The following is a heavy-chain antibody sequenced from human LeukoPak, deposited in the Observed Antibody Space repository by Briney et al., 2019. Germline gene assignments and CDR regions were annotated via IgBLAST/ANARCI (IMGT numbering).Heavy chain of an antibody. D-gene: IGHD1-26*01. CDR1: GFTFSSYG. CDR3: AKDRRGSYGSNYFDY. V-gene: IGHV3-30*18. Sequence: GGSLRLSCAASGFTFSSYGMHWVRQAPGKGLEWVAVISYDGSNKYYADSVKGRFTISRDNSKNTLYLQMNSLRAEDTAVYYCAKDRRGSYGSNYFDYWGREPWSPSPQ. CDR2: ISYDGSNK. J-gene: IGHJ4*02.